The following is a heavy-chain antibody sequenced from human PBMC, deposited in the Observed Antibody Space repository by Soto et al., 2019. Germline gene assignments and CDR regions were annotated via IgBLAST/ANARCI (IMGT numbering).Heavy chain of an antibody. CDR3: AKDAGYSSSWNFDY. CDR1: GFTFSSYG. CDR2: ISYDGSNK. J-gene: IGHJ4*02. D-gene: IGHD6-13*01. V-gene: IGHV3-30*18. Sequence: GGSLRLSCAASGFTFSSYGMHWVRQAPGKGLEWVAVISYDGSNKYYADSVKGRFTISRDNSKNTLYLQMNSLRAEDTAVYYCAKDAGYSSSWNFDYWGQGTLVTVSS.